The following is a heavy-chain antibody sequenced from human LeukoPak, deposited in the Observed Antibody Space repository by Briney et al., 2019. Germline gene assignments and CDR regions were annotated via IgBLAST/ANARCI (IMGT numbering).Heavy chain of an antibody. D-gene: IGHD3-22*01. CDR3: ARASYYDSSGYYYDAFDI. J-gene: IGHJ3*02. CDR2: IYTSGST. CDR1: GGSFSGYY. V-gene: IGHV4-59*10. Sequence: SETLSLTCAVYGGSFSGYYWSWIRQPAGKGLEWIGRIYTSGSTNYNPSLKSRVTISVDTSKNQFSLKLSSVPAADTAVYYCARASYYDSSGYYYDAFDIWGQGTMVTVSS.